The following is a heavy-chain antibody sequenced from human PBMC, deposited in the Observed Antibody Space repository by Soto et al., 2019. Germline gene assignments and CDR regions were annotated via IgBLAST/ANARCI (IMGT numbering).Heavy chain of an antibody. V-gene: IGHV1-18*01. CDR2: ISAYNGNT. J-gene: IGHJ6*02. CDR1: GYSFTTYG. Sequence: QVQLVQSGGEVKKPGASVKVSCKTSGYSFTTYGISWVRQAPGQGLEWMGWISAYNGNTNYAQKLKERVTMTTDTSTSTAYMELRSLRSDDTAVYYCAREGPAPYYYYGMDVWGQGSTVTVSS. CDR3: AREGPAPYYYYGMDV.